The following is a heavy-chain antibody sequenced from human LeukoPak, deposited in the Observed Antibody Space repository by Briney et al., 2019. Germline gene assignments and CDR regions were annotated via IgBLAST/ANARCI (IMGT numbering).Heavy chain of an antibody. D-gene: IGHD2-2*01. CDR1: GGTFSSYA. Sequence: GSSVKVSCKASGGTFSSYAISWVRQAPGQGLEWMGGIIPIFGTANYAQKFQGRVTITADESTSTAYMELSSLRSEDTAVYYCARDREGHCSSTSCYFRSHWFEPWGQGTLVTVSS. CDR3: ARDREGHCSSTSCYFRSHWFEP. J-gene: IGHJ5*02. V-gene: IGHV1-69*01. CDR2: IIPIFGTA.